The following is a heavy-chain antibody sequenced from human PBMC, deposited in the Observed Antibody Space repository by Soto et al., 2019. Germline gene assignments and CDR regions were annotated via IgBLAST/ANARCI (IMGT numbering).Heavy chain of an antibody. D-gene: IGHD5-12*01. V-gene: IGHV4-31*03. CDR3: AREWIPDYYYGMDV. CDR2: IYYSGST. Sequence: QVQLQESGPGLVKPSQTLSLTCTVSGGSISSGGYYWSWIRQHPGKGLEWIGYIYYSGSTYYNPSLKSRVTISVDTSQNQFSLKLSSVTAADTAVYYCAREWIPDYYYGMDVWGQGTTVTVSS. CDR1: GGSISSGGYY. J-gene: IGHJ6*02.